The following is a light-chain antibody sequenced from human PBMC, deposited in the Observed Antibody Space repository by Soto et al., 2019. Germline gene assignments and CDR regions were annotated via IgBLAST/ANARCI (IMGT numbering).Light chain of an antibody. V-gene: IGLV1-44*01. Sequence: QSVVTQPPSAYGTPGQRVTISCSGSSSNIGSNTVNWYQQLPGTAPKLLIYSNNQRPSGGPDRFSGSKSGTSASLAISGLQSEDEADYYCAAWDDSLNGVVFGGGTKLTVL. CDR1: SSNIGSNT. CDR2: SNN. J-gene: IGLJ2*01. CDR3: AAWDDSLNGVV.